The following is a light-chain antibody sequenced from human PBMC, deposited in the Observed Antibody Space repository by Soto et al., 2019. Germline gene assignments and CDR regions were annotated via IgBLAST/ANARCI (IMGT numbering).Light chain of an antibody. Sequence: DIQLTQSPSFLSASVGARVTISCRASQGIGSYLAWYQQTPGKAPKLLIYASSTLQSGVPSRFSGSGSGTEFTLTIGSLQPEDFATYYCQQLNTFPVTFCQGTRLDI. CDR2: ASS. CDR3: QQLNTFPVT. V-gene: IGKV1-9*01. CDR1: QGIGSY. J-gene: IGKJ5*01.